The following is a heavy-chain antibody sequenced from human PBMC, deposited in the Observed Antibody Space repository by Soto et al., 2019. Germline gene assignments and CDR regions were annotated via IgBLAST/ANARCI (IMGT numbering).Heavy chain of an antibody. J-gene: IGHJ6*03. CDR3: AKPWGGYSSGWSGLGYMDV. D-gene: IGHD6-13*01. CDR1: GFTFSTYA. V-gene: IGHV3-23*01. CDR2: ISGSGDDT. Sequence: GGSLRLSCAASGFTFSTYAMSWVRQAPGKGLEWVSGISGSGDDTYYAESVKGRFTISRDNSKNTLYVKMNNLRAEDTAIYYCAKPWGGYSSGWSGLGYMDVWGKGTTVTVSS.